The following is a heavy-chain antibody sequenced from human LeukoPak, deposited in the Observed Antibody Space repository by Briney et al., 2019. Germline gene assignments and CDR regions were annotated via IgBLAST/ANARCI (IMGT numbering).Heavy chain of an antibody. V-gene: IGHV3-7*01. J-gene: IGHJ4*02. CDR1: GFTFSNYW. Sequence: AGGSLRLSCAASGFTFSNYWMSWVRQAPGKGLEWVANIKQHGSEKYYVDSVKGRFTISRDNSKNTLYLQMNSLRAEDTAVYYCARDVDSGSYYFDYWGQGTLVTVSS. D-gene: IGHD1-26*01. CDR3: ARDVDSGSYYFDY. CDR2: IKQHGSEK.